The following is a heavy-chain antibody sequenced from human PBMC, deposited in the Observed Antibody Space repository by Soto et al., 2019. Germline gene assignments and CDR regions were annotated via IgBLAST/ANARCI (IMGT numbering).Heavy chain of an antibody. D-gene: IGHD3-3*01. CDR3: ARGENYDFWSGYSYYYGMDV. CDR2: INPNSGGT. V-gene: IGHV1-2*02. Sequence: ASVKVSCKASGYTFTGYYMHWVRQAPGQGLEWMGWINPNSGGTNYAQKFQGRVTMTRDTSISIAYMELSRLRSDDTAVYYCARGENYDFWSGYSYYYGMDVWGQGTTVTVSS. CDR1: GYTFTGYY. J-gene: IGHJ6*02.